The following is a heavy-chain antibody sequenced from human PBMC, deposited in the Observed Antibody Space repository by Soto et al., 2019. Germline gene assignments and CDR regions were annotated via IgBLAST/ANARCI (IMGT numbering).Heavy chain of an antibody. V-gene: IGHV3-23*01. CDR2: ISDSGDRT. CDR1: GFTLSMSA. J-gene: IGHJ3*01. CDR3: AKDRGIIVKAGDAFDV. Sequence: EVQLMESGGGLVQPGGSLRLSCAGSGFTLSMSAVSWVRQAPGKGLKWVSYISDSGDRTYYADSVKGRFTISRDRSKNTVSLQMNTLRAEDTALYYCAKDRGIIVKAGDAFDVWGQGTMVTVSS. D-gene: IGHD3-16*02.